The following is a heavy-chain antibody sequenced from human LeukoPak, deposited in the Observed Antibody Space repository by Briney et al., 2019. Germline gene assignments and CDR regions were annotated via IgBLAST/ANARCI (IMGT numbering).Heavy chain of an antibody. Sequence: GGSLRLSCAAPGFTFSNAWMSWVRQTPGKGLEWVGRIKSKAHGATTDYAAPVKGRFTISRDDSKNTLYLQMNSLKTEDTAVYYCTTPPIFDYWGQGTLVTVSS. CDR2: IKSKAHGATT. CDR3: TTPPIFDY. V-gene: IGHV3-15*01. J-gene: IGHJ4*02. CDR1: GFTFSNAW.